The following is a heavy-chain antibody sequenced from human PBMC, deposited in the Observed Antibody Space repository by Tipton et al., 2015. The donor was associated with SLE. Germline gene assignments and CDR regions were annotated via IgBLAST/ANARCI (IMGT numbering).Heavy chain of an antibody. Sequence: LRLSCAASGFTFSSYEMNWVRQAPGKGLEWIGEINHSGSTNYNPSLKSRVTISVDTSKNQFSLKLSSVTAADTAVYYCASRKPALIWGQGTMVTVSS. CDR1: GFTFSSYE. D-gene: IGHD2-2*01. J-gene: IGHJ3*02. V-gene: IGHV4-34*01. CDR2: INHSGST. CDR3: ASRKPALI.